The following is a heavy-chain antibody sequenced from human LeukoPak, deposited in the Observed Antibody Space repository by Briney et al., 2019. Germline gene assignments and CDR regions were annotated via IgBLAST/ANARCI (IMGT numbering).Heavy chain of an antibody. V-gene: IGHV4-61*02. J-gene: IGHJ4*02. CDR2: IYTSGST. D-gene: IGHD1-26*01. Sequence: SETLSLTCTVSGGSISSGSYYWSWVWQPAGKGLEWIGRIYTSGSTNYNPSLKSRVTISLDTSENQFSLRLSSVTAADTAVYYCAREVGATSVDYWGQGTLVTVSS. CDR3: AREVGATSVDY. CDR1: GGSISSGSYY.